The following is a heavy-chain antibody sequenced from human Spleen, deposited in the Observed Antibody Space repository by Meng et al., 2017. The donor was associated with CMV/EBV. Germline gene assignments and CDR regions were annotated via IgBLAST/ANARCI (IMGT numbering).Heavy chain of an antibody. Sequence: GESLKISCAASGFTFSSYWMSWVRQAPGKGLEWVSVIYSGGSTYYADSVKGRFTISRDNSKNTLYLQMNSLRAEDTAFYYCARGGRSDAFDIWGQGTMVTVSS. CDR1: GFTFSSYW. CDR2: IYSGGST. J-gene: IGHJ3*02. D-gene: IGHD4-17*01. V-gene: IGHV3-53*01. CDR3: ARGGRSDAFDI.